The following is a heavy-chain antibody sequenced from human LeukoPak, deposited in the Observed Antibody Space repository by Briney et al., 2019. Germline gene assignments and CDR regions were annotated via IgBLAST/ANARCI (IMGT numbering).Heavy chain of an antibody. V-gene: IGHV3-48*03. CDR2: TSSSGSTR. D-gene: IGHD4-23*01. CDR3: AKGSGNSYIGYFDY. J-gene: IGHJ4*02. CDR1: GFTFSSYE. Sequence: AGGSLRLSCVASGFTFSSYEMNWVRQAPGKGLEWVSYTSSSGSTRYYADSVKGRFTISRDNFKNTLFLRMNNLRVEDTAVYYCAKGSGNSYIGYFDYWGLGTQVTVSS.